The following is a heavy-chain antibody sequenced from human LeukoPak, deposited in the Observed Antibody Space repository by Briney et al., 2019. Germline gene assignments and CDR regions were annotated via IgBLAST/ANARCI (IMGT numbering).Heavy chain of an antibody. CDR3: AKEPLFDEAAAGTGFDY. CDR2: MIGSGGST. J-gene: IGHJ4*02. Sequence: GRSLRPSCPASGSTFSSYAISWVRLAAGEWLECLLAMIGSGGSTYYADSVKGRFTISRDNSKNTLYLQMNSLRAEDTAVYYCAKEPLFDEAAAGTGFDYWGQGTLVTVSS. D-gene: IGHD6-13*01. V-gene: IGHV3-23*01. CDR1: GSTFSSYA.